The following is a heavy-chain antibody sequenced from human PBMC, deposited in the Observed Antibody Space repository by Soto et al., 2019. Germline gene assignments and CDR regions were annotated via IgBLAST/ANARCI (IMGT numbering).Heavy chain of an antibody. CDR1: GFSLSSSGAG. CDR2: IYWNDEI. V-gene: IGHV2-5*01. J-gene: IGHJ6*02. CDR3: SHLDLRGFSDYTHGWGV. D-gene: IGHD4-17*01. Sequence: ESGPTLVNPTQTLTLTCSFTGFSLSSSGAGVGWFRQSPGKALEWLALIYWNDEIRYSPSLASRLTITKDTSKDQVVLTLTNLGPVDTATYYCSHLDLRGFSDYTHGWGVWGQGTTVTVSS.